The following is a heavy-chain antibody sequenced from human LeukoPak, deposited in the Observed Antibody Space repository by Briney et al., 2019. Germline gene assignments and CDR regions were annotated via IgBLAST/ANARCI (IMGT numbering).Heavy chain of an antibody. CDR2: ISNDESQK. CDR1: GFAFSDFG. D-gene: IGHD1-1*01. CDR3: AKGGDWNPPTGY. Sequence: GGSLRLSCVGSGFAFSDFGLHWVRQAPGKGLEWVTLISNDESQKYYVDSVKGRFTISRDNSKNTLYLQMNSLRAEDTAVYYCAKGGDWNPPTGYWGQGTLVTVSS. V-gene: IGHV3-30*18. J-gene: IGHJ4*02.